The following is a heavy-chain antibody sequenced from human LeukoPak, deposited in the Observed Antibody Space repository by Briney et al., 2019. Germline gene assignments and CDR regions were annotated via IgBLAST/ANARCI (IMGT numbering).Heavy chain of an antibody. CDR1: GFTFNSYS. D-gene: IGHD4-17*01. CDR2: ISSSTYYI. Sequence: GGSLRLSCAASGFTFNSYSMNWVRQAPGKGLEWVSSISSSTYYIYYADSVKGRFTISRDNAKNTLYLQMNSLRAEDTAVYYCARSRTYGDYGRGLDYWGQGTLVTVSS. J-gene: IGHJ4*02. CDR3: ARSRTYGDYGRGLDY. V-gene: IGHV3-21*01.